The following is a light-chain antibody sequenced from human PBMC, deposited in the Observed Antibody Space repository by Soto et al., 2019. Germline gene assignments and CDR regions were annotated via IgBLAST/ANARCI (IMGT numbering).Light chain of an antibody. V-gene: IGKV1-39*01. CDR2: TAS. CDR3: QQTSSTLDS. J-gene: IGKJ2*03. Sequence: DIQVTQSPSSLSASVGDRVTITCRASQNITTYLHWYQQRPGKPPKLLIHTASTLQSGVPSRFSGSGSGTAFILTISSLQPEDFATYYCQQTSSTLDSFGQGTKLEIK. CDR1: QNITTY.